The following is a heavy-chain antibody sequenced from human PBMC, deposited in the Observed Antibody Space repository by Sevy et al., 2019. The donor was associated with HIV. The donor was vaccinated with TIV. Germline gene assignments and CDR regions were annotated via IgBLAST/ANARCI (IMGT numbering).Heavy chain of an antibody. CDR3: ATSPDYYDSSRDAFDI. D-gene: IGHD3-22*01. V-gene: IGHV1-24*01. CDR1: GYTLTELS. Sequence: VSCKVSGYTLTELSIHWVRQAPGKGLEWMGGFDPEDGETIYAQKFQGRVTMTEDTSTDTAYMELSSLRSEDTAVYYCATSPDYYDSSRDAFDIWGQGTMVTVSS. CDR2: FDPEDGET. J-gene: IGHJ3*02.